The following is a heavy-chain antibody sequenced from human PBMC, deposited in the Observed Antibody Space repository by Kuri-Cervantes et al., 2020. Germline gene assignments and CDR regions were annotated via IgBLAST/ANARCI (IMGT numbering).Heavy chain of an antibody. CDR2: IWYDGSNK. CDR1: GFTFSSYG. CDR3: ARKHYDFWPGRRNGMDV. D-gene: IGHD3-3*01. V-gene: IGHV3-33*01. Sequence: GESLKISCAASGFTFSSYGMHWVRQVPGKGLEWVAVIWYDGSNKYYADSVKGRFTISRDNSKNTLYLQMNSLRAEDTAVYYCARKHYDFWPGRRNGMDVWGQGTTVTVSS. J-gene: IGHJ6*02.